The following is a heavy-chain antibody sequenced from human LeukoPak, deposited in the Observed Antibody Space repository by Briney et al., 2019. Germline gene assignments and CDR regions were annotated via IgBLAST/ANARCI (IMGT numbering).Heavy chain of an antibody. Sequence: GGSLRLSCAASGFTFSSYAMSWVRQAPGKGLEWVSAISGSGGSTYYADSVKGRFTISSDNSKNTLYLQMNSLRAEDTAVYYCAKVDYGYFDYFDYWGQGTLVTVSS. CDR3: AKVDYGYFDYFDY. CDR2: ISGSGGST. J-gene: IGHJ4*02. V-gene: IGHV3-23*01. D-gene: IGHD5-18*01. CDR1: GFTFSSYA.